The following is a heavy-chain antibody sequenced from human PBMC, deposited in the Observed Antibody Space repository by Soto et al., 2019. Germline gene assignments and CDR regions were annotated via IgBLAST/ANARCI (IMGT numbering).Heavy chain of an antibody. CDR1: GDSVSSNSAG. J-gene: IGHJ4*02. V-gene: IGHV6-1*01. D-gene: IGHD6-19*01. CDR3: ARDRDGSGRTDFDC. Sequence: SQTLSLTGSISGDSVSSNSAGWNWIRQSPSRGLEWLGMTYYRAKLFNDCAVSVKSRITISPDTSKKQFSLQLNSVTLDDTAVYYCARDRDGSGRTDFDCWGQGTLVTVSS. CDR2: TYYRAKLFN.